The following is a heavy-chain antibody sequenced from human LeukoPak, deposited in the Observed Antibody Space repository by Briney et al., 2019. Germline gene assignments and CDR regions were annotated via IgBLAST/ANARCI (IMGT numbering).Heavy chain of an antibody. CDR3: ASLRPPVVGATWVDY. J-gene: IGHJ4*02. CDR1: GVSISSSSCY. Sequence: SETLSLTCTVSGVSISSSSCYWGWIRQPPGKGLEWIGSIYNTGSSYYNPSLKSRGTISVDTSKNQFSLRLRSVTAADTAVYYCASLRPPVVGATWVDYWGQGTLVTVSS. CDR2: IYNTGSS. V-gene: IGHV4-39*01. D-gene: IGHD1-26*01.